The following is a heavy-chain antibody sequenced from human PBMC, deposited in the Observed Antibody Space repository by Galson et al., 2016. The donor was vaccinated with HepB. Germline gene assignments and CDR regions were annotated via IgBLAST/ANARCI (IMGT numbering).Heavy chain of an antibody. D-gene: IGHD2-2*01. J-gene: IGHJ4*02. CDR3: ARRGIYCSSTSCYADH. CDR1: GFTFSSYS. CDR2: IGSSSSTI. Sequence: SLRLSCAASGFTFSSYSMNWVRQAPGKGLVWVSYIGSSSSTIYYADSVKGRFTISRDNAKNSLYLQMNSLRDEDTAVYYCARRGIYCSSTSCYADHWGQGTLVTVSS. V-gene: IGHV3-48*02.